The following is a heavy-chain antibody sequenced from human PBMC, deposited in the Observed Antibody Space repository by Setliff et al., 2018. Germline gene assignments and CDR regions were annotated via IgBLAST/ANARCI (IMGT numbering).Heavy chain of an antibody. Sequence: GGSLRLSCAVSGFTFSDHYMDWVRQAPGKGLEWVARTRNKVNNYSTMYAASVGGRFTISRDESKNSLYLQMNSLKSEDTAVYYCARVGAKVPAPSDVWGKGTTVTVSS. D-gene: IGHD2-2*01. CDR1: GFTFSDHY. V-gene: IGHV3-72*01. CDR2: TRNKVNNYST. J-gene: IGHJ6*04. CDR3: ARVGAKVPAPSDV.